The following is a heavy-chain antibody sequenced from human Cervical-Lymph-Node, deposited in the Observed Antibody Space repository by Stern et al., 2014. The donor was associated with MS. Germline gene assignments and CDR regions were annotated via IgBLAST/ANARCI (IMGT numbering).Heavy chain of an antibody. CDR2: ISKDGSLK. D-gene: IGHD1-7*01. CDR3: AREEVQVWVDC. V-gene: IGHV3-30*03. Sequence: VQLVQSGGGVVQPGGALRLSCAASGFTFRNYGMHWVRQGPGQGLEWLSCISKDGSLKNYAESVKGRFTISRDNSKNTLYLQMNSLRAEDSAVYYCAREEVQVWVDCWGQGTLVTVSS. J-gene: IGHJ5*01. CDR1: GFTFRNYG.